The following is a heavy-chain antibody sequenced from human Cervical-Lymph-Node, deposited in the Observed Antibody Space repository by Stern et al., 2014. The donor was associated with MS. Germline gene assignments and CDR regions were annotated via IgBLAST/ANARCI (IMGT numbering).Heavy chain of an antibody. D-gene: IGHD6-13*01. CDR1: GFTFSSHW. CDR3: ARDAWPAASGPLIDY. CDR2: IYGDGSST. V-gene: IGHV3-74*03. Sequence: EVQLVESGGGVVQPGGSLRLSCAASGFTFSSHWMHWVRQAPGKGLVWVSRIYGDGSSTKYADSVKGRFTISRDNAKSTLYLQMNSLRAEDSAVYYCARDAWPAASGPLIDYWGRGTLVTVSS. J-gene: IGHJ4*02.